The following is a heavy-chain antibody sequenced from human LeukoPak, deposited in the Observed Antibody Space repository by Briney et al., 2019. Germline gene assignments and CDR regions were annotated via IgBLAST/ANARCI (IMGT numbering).Heavy chain of an antibody. V-gene: IGHV3-74*01. CDR3: AREGTYSNGPDY. D-gene: IGHD3-22*01. CDR1: GFTFSSHW. J-gene: IGHJ4*02. Sequence: PGGYLRLSCAASGFTFSSHWMHWVRQAPGKGLVWVSRINSDGNSTTYADSVKGRFTISRDNAKNTLYLQMNSLRVEDTAVFHCAREGTYSNGPDYWGQGTLVTVSS. CDR2: INSDGNST.